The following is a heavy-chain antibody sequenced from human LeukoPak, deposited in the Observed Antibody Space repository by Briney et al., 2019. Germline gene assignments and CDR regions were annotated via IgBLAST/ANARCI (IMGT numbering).Heavy chain of an antibody. CDR1: GFTFSSNY. CDR2: IYSGGST. J-gene: IGHJ4*02. D-gene: IGHD3-22*01. V-gene: IGHV3-66*02. CDR3: AREGNYYYDSSGYYFH. Sequence: PGGSLRLSCAASGFTFSSNYMSWVRQAPGKGLEWVSVIYSGGSTYYADSVKGRLTISRDNSKNTLYLHMNSLRAEDTAVYYCAREGNYYYDSSGYYFHWGQGTLVTVSS.